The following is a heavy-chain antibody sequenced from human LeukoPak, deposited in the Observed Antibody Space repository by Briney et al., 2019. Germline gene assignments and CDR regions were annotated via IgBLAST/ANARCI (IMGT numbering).Heavy chain of an antibody. CDR2: ISISGRSI. CDR1: GFIFNNYE. V-gene: IGHV3-48*03. CDR3: ARVTGGNGDY. Sequence: PGGSLRLSCAASGFIFNNYEMNWVRQAPGKGLEWVSYISISGRSIYYADSVKGRFTISRDNAQNSLYLQMNSLRAEDTAVYYCARVTGGNGDYWGQGTLVTVSS. J-gene: IGHJ4*02. D-gene: IGHD4-23*01.